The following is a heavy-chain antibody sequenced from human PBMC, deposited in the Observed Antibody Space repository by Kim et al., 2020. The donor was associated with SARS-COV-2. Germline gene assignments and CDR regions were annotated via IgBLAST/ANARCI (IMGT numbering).Heavy chain of an antibody. CDR2: ISWDGGST. CDR1: GFTFDDYT. D-gene: IGHD6-13*01. J-gene: IGHJ4*02. Sequence: GGSLRLSCAASGFTFDDYTMHWVRQAPGKGLEWVSLISWDGGSTYYADSVKGRFTISRDNSKNSLYLQMNSLRTEDTALYYCAKDGGGLAPFDYWGQGTLVTVSS. V-gene: IGHV3-43*01. CDR3: AKDGGGLAPFDY.